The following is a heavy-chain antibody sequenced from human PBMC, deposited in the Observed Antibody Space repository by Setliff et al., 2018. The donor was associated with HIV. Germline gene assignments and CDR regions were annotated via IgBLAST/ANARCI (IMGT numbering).Heavy chain of an antibody. Sequence: SETLSLTCAVYGASFSGYYWGWIRQSPKKGLEWIAEINHSGSATYNPSLKDRFTISRDNSKNTLYLQMDSLRAEDTAVYYCTKNLYSSRWSPLDYWGQGTLVTVSS. CDR1: GASFSGYY. CDR2: INHSGSA. D-gene: IGHD6-13*01. V-gene: IGHV4-34*01. CDR3: TKNLYSSRWSPLDY. J-gene: IGHJ4*02.